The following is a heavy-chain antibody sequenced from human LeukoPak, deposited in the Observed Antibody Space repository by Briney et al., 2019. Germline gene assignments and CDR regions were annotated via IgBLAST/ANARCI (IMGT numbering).Heavy chain of an antibody. D-gene: IGHD4-17*01. V-gene: IGHV4-61*01. CDR1: GGSVSSGSYY. J-gene: IGHJ4*02. Sequence: KPSETLSLTCTVSGGSVSSGSYYWSWIRQPPGKGLEWIGYIYYSGSTNYNPSLKSRVTISVDTSKNQFSLKLSSVTAADTAVYYCARDASLDYGDYSFDYWGQGTLVTVSS. CDR2: IYYSGST. CDR3: ARDASLDYGDYSFDY.